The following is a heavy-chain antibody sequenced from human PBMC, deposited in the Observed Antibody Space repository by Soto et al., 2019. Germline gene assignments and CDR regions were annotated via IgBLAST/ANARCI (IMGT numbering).Heavy chain of an antibody. V-gene: IGHV4-30-2*01. CDR2: VSHRGTA. CDR3: ARIHWSQSSLDY. J-gene: IGHJ4*02. CDR1: GGSIDSVAYS. Sequence: PSETLSLTCAVSGGSIDSVAYSFSWIRQPPGKGLEWIGYVSHRGTAYSIPSLNGRLTLSMDSSQTQFSLKLTSVTAADSAVYYCARIHWSQSSLDYWGRGILVTVSS. D-gene: IGHD6-19*01.